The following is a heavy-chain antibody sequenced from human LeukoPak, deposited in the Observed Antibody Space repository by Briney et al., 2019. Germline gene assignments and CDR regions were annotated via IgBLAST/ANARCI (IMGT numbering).Heavy chain of an antibody. CDR3: ATDPTPLGIAVAGDY. CDR2: FDPEDGET. D-gene: IGHD6-19*01. Sequence: ASVKVSCKVSGYTLTELSMHWVRRAPGKGLEWTGGFDPEDGETIYAQKFQGRVTMTEDTSTDTAYMELSSLRSEDTAVYYCATDPTPLGIAVAGDYWGQGTLVTVSS. V-gene: IGHV1-24*01. CDR1: GYTLTELS. J-gene: IGHJ4*02.